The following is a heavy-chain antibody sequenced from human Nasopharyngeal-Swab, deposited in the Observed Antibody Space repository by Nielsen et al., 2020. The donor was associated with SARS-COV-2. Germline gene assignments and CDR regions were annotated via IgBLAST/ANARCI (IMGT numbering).Heavy chain of an antibody. CDR2: INGGSGDT. CDR1: GYTLTTYA. Sequence: ASVKVSCKASGYTLTTYAMHWVRQAPGQRLEWMGWINGGSGDTKYSQMFQGRVTITRDTSASTAYMDLSSLRSEDTAVYYCARGRQYYDSSAYYSGHDAFDIWGQGTKLTVSS. CDR3: ARGRQYYDSSAYYSGHDAFDI. J-gene: IGHJ3*02. V-gene: IGHV1-3*01. D-gene: IGHD3-22*01.